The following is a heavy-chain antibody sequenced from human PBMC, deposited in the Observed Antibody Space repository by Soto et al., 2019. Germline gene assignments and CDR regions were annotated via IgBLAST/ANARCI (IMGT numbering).Heavy chain of an antibody. J-gene: IGHJ4*02. Sequence: SVKVSCKASGGTFSSYAISWVRQAPGQGLEWMGGIIPIFGTANYAQKFQGRVTITADESTSTAYMELSSLRSEDTAVYYCARVHGYCSSTSCPLGYWGQGTLVTVSS. CDR2: IIPIFGTA. V-gene: IGHV1-69*13. CDR1: GGTFSSYA. CDR3: ARVHGYCSSTSCPLGY. D-gene: IGHD2-2*03.